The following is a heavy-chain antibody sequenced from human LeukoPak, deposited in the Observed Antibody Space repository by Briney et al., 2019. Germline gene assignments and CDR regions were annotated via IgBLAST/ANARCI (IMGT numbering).Heavy chain of an antibody. Sequence: GGSLRLSCAASGFTFSSYGMHWVRQAPGKGLEWVAVISYDGSNKYYADSVKGRFTISRDNSKNTLYLQMNSLRAEDTAVYYCASVRYFDWLFSDYWGQGSLVTVSS. J-gene: IGHJ4*02. CDR1: GFTFSSYG. CDR3: ASVRYFDWLFSDY. D-gene: IGHD3-9*01. V-gene: IGHV3-30*03. CDR2: ISYDGSNK.